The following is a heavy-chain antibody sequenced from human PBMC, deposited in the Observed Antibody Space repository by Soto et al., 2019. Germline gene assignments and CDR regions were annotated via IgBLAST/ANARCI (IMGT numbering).Heavy chain of an antibody. CDR3: ARQLSRVRYVNGMYV. CDR2: IYYSGTT. CDR1: GGSISSSGYY. Sequence: SETLSLTCTVSGGSISSSGYYWGWTRQPPGKGLEWIGSIYYSGTTYYDPSLKSRVTMSVDTSKNQFSLKLSSMTAADTAVYYCARQLSRVRYVNGMYVGGPVTTVT. D-gene: IGHD3-10*01. J-gene: IGHJ6*01. V-gene: IGHV4-39*01.